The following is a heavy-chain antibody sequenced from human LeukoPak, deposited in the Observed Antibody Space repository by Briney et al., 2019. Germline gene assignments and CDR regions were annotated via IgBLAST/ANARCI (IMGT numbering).Heavy chain of an antibody. V-gene: IGHV1-69*13. CDR3: ASNREYGSGSYRGSDP. CDR2: IIPIFGTA. J-gene: IGHJ5*02. D-gene: IGHD3-10*01. Sequence: ASVKVSCKASGGTFSSYAISWVRQAPGQGLEWMGGIIPIFGTANYAQKFQGRVTITADESTSTAYMELSSLRSEDTAVYYCASNREYGSGSYRGSDPWGQGTLVTVSS. CDR1: GGTFSSYA.